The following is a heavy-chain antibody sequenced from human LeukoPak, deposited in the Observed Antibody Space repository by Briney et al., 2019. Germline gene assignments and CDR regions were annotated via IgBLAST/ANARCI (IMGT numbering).Heavy chain of an antibody. CDR3: AKALFTYYDFWSGPTLDY. D-gene: IGHD3-3*01. V-gene: IGHV3-23*01. CDR1: GFIFSTYP. Sequence: GGSLRLSCAASGFIFSTYPMTWVRQAPGKGLEWVSSISGIDDTTYYADPVKGRFTISRDNSKNTLYLQLSSLRAEDTAVYYCAKALFTYYDFWSGPTLDYWGQGTLVTVSS. CDR2: ISGIDDTT. J-gene: IGHJ4*02.